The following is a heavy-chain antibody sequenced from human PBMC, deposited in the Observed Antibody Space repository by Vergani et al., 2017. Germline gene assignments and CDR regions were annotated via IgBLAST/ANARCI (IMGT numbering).Heavy chain of an antibody. Sequence: QITLKESGPTLVKPTQTLTLTCTFSGFSLSTSGVGVGWIRQPPGKALEWLALIYWNDDKRYSPSLKSRLTITKDTSKNQVVLTMTNMDPVDTATYYCAHRGLYYYDSSGPLDAFDIWGQGTMVTVSS. D-gene: IGHD3-22*01. CDR1: GFSLSTSGVG. V-gene: IGHV2-5*01. J-gene: IGHJ3*02. CDR3: AHRGLYYYDSSGPLDAFDI. CDR2: IYWNDDK.